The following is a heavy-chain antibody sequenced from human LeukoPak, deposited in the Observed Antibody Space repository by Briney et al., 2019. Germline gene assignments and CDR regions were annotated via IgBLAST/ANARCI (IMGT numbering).Heavy chain of an antibody. Sequence: AGGSLRLSCAASGFTFSSYWMHWVRQAPGKGLVWVSRINSDGSSTSYADSVKGRFTISRDNAKNTLYLQMNSLRAEDTAVYYCARVDFWSGIDYWGQGTLVTVSP. D-gene: IGHD3-3*01. CDR2: INSDGSST. J-gene: IGHJ4*02. V-gene: IGHV3-74*01. CDR3: ARVDFWSGIDY. CDR1: GFTFSSYW.